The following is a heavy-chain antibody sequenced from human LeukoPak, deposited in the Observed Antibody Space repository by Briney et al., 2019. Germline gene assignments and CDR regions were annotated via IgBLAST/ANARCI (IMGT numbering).Heavy chain of an antibody. CDR1: GFIFSSSG. Sequence: PGGSLRLSCAASGFIFSSSGMYWVRQAPGKGLEWVAFIRYDGSNKYYADSVKGRFTISRDNSKTTLYLQMNSLRPEDTAVYYCARDATSHWYYFYYMDVWGKGTTVTVSS. CDR2: IRYDGSNK. CDR3: ARDATSHWYYFYYMDV. J-gene: IGHJ6*03. D-gene: IGHD2-2*01. V-gene: IGHV3-30*02.